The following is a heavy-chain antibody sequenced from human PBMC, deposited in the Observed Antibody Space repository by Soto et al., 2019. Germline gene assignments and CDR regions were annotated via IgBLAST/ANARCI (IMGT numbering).Heavy chain of an antibody. V-gene: IGHV3-33*01. D-gene: IGHD1-26*01. Sequence: GGSLRLSCAASGFTFSSYGMHWVRQAPGKGLEWVAVIWYDGSNKYYADSVKGRFTISRDNSKNTLYLQMNSLRAEDTAVYHCARDNQRETYSGTHNWIDPWGQGTLVTVSS. CDR3: ARDNQRETYSGTHNWIDP. CDR2: IWYDGSNK. J-gene: IGHJ5*02. CDR1: GFTFSSYG.